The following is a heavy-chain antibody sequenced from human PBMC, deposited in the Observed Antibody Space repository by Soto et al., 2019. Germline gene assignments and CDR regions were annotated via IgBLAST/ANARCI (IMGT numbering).Heavy chain of an antibody. D-gene: IGHD2-15*01. J-gene: IGHJ6*02. CDR1: GGSISSSSYY. V-gene: IGHV4-39*02. CDR2: IYYSGST. CDR3: ARDLFYNTVVNGMDV. Sequence: SETLSLTCTVSGGSISSSSYYWGWIRQPPGKGLEWIGSIYYSGSTYYNPSLKSRVTISVDTSKNQFSLKLSSVTAADTAVYYCARDLFYNTVVNGMDVWGQGTTVTVSS.